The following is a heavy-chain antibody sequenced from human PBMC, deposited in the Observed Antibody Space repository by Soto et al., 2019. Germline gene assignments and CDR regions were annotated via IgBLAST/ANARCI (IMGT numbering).Heavy chain of an antibody. D-gene: IGHD2-8*01. CDR1: GYTFSNYA. CDR3: ARDISLIMAAHAY. V-gene: IGHV1-18*04. J-gene: IGHJ4*02. Sequence: ASVKVSCKTSGYTFSNYAISWVRQAPGQGLEWMGWVSPYNGNANYTEKFQGRVSMTTDTSTTTAYMELTSLTSDDTAIYYCARDISLIMAAHAYWGQGTLVTVPS. CDR2: VSPYNGNA.